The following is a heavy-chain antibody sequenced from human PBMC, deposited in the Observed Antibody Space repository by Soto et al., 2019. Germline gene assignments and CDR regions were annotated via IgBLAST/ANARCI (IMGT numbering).Heavy chain of an antibody. V-gene: IGHV5-10-1*01. Sequence: GESLKISCKGFGYSFAGYWITWVRQKPGKGLEWMGRIDPSDSQTYYSPSFRGHVTISVTKSITTVFLQWSSLRASDTAMYYCARQIYDSDTGPNSQYYFDSWGQGTPVTVSS. CDR2: IDPSDSQT. CDR3: ARQIYDSDTGPNSQYYFDS. D-gene: IGHD3-22*01. J-gene: IGHJ4*02. CDR1: GYSFAGYW.